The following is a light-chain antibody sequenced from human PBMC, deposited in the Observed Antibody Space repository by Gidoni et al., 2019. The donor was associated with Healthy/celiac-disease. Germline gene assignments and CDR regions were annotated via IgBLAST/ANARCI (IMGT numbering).Light chain of an antibody. Sequence: SVSGSPGQSITISCTGTSSDVGGYNYVSWYQQHPGKAPKLMIYQVSNRPSGVSNRFSGSKSGNTASLTISGLQAEDEADYYCSSYTSSSTLVFGGGTKLTVL. V-gene: IGLV2-14*01. CDR2: QVS. CDR3: SSYTSSSTLV. CDR1: SSDVGGYNY. J-gene: IGLJ3*02.